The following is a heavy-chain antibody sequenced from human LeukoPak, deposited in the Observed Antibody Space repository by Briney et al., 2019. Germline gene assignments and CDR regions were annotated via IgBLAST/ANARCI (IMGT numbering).Heavy chain of an antibody. J-gene: IGHJ6*03. CDR3: ARLVRNNYDFWSGYFPIYYMDV. D-gene: IGHD3-3*01. CDR1: GGSISSGSYY. Sequence: SETLSFTCTVSGGSISSGSYYWNWIRQPAGKGLEWIGRIYSSGSTNYNPSLKSRVTISVDTSKNQFSLKLSSVTAADTAVYYCARLVRNNYDFWSGYFPIYYMDVWGKGTTVTVSS. CDR2: IYSSGST. V-gene: IGHV4-61*02.